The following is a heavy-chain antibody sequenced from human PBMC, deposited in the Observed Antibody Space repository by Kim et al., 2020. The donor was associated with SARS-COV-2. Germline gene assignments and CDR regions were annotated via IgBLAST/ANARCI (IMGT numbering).Heavy chain of an antibody. Sequence: ASVKVSCKASGYNLTRYGVTWVRQAPGQGPEWMGWISAYSGNIKYAQKFQGRVTMTTDTSTSTAYMDLRRLRSDDTAVYYCARDPKYASGWYYDYYNGMDLWGQGTTVIVSS. CDR3: ARDPKYASGWYYDYYNGMDL. J-gene: IGHJ6*02. D-gene: IGHD6-19*01. CDR2: ISAYSGNI. CDR1: GYNLTRYG. V-gene: IGHV1-18*04.